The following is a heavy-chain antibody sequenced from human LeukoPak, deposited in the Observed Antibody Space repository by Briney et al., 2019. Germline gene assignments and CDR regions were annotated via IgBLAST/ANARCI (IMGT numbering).Heavy chain of an antibody. CDR3: ARAGWAWIQGLDI. V-gene: IGHV4-34*01. J-gene: IGHJ3*02. CDR2: INHRGST. CDR1: GGSFSGYY. Sequence: SETLSLTCAVYGGSFSGYYWSWIRQPPGKGLEWIGEINHRGSTNYNPSLKSRVTISVDTSKNQFSLKLSSVTAADTAVYYCARAGWAWIQGLDIWGQGTMVTVSS. D-gene: IGHD5-18*01.